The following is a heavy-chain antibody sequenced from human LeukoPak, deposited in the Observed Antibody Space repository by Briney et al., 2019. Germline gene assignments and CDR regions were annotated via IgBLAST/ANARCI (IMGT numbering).Heavy chain of an antibody. J-gene: IGHJ4*02. CDR3: AKSETYKTTVTTFDY. CDR1: RFTFNNYA. Sequence: GGSLRLSCAASRFTFNNYAMHWVRQAPGKGLEWVAVISYDGSNKYYADSVKGRFTISRDNSKNTLYLQMNSLRAEDTAVYYCAKSETYKTTVTTFDYWGQGTLVTVSS. CDR2: ISYDGSNK. V-gene: IGHV3-30*18. D-gene: IGHD4-17*01.